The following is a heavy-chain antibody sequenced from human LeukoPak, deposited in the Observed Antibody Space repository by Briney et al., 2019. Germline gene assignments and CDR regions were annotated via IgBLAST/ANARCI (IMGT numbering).Heavy chain of an antibody. CDR3: ARDRIVVVPAAIVDYYTDV. J-gene: IGHJ6*03. CDR1: GYTFTSHG. CDR2: ISAYNGNT. D-gene: IGHD2-2*01. Sequence: ASVKVSCKASGYTFTSHGISWVRQAPGQGLEWMGWISAYNGNTKYAQTLQGRVTMTTDTSTSTAYVELRSLRSDDTAVYYCARDRIVVVPAAIVDYYTDVWGRGTTVTVSS. V-gene: IGHV1-18*01.